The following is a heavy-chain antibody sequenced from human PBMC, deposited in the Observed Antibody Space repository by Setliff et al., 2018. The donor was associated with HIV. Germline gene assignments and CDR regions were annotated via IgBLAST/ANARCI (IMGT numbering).Heavy chain of an antibody. CDR1: GYTFTSYY. J-gene: IGHJ6*03. CDR2: INPSGGST. CDR3: ARDPAVFGLYYYYYMDV. D-gene: IGHD3-16*01. V-gene: IGHV1-46*03. Sequence: ASVKVSCKASGYTFTSYYMHWVRQAPGQGLEWMGIINPSGGSTSYAQKFQGRVTMTRDASTSTVYMELSSLRSEDTAVYYCARDPAVFGLYYYYYMDVWGKGTTVTVSS.